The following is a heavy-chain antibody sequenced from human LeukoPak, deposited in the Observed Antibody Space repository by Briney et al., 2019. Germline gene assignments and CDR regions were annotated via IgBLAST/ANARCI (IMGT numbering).Heavy chain of an antibody. CDR3: ARDGRQLLENQYYYYGMDV. CDR1: GFTFSSYS. Sequence: GGSLRLSCAASGFTFSSYSMNWVRQAPGKGLEWVSSISSSSSYIYYADSVKGRFTISRDNAKNSLYLQMNSLRAEDTAVYYCARDGRQLLENQYYYYGMDVWGKGTTVTVSS. CDR2: ISSSSSYI. J-gene: IGHJ6*04. V-gene: IGHV3-21*01. D-gene: IGHD2-2*01.